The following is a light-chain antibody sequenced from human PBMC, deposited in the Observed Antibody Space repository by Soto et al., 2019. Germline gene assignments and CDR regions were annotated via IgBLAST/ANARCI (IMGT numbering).Light chain of an antibody. CDR1: SSDVGGYNY. CDR3: SSYTTSGTPV. J-gene: IGLJ3*02. CDR2: EVS. Sequence: QSALTQPASVSGSHGQSITISCTGTSSDVGGYNYVSWYQQNPGTAPKVMIYEVSNRPSGVSNRFSGSKSGNTASLTISGLQAEDEADYYCSSYTTSGTPVFGGGTKLTVL. V-gene: IGLV2-14*01.